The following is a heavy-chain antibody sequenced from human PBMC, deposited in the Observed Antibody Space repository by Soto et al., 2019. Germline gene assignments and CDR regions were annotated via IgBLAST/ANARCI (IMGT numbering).Heavy chain of an antibody. CDR1: GFTFSSYA. CDR3: AKGGNLYCSGGSCYRDYYYHYMDV. D-gene: IGHD2-15*01. V-gene: IGHV3-23*01. Sequence: GGSLRLSCAASGFTFSSYAMSWVRQAPGKGLEWVSAISGSGGSTYYADSVKGRFTISRDNSKNTLYLQMNSLRAEDTAVYYCAKGGNLYCSGGSCYRDYYYHYMDVWGKGTTVTVSS. J-gene: IGHJ6*03. CDR2: ISGSGGST.